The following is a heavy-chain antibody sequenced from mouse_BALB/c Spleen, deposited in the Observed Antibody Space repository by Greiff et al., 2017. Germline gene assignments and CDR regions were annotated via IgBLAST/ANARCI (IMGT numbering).Heavy chain of an antibody. D-gene: IGHD2-10*02. CDR2: IDPENGDT. Sequence: EVQLQQSGAELVRSGASVKLSCTASGFNIKDYYMHWVKQRPEQGLEWIGWIDPENGDTEYAPKFQGKATMTADTSSNTAYLQLSSLTSEDTAVYYCNAWAPLAYWGQGTSVTVSS. CDR1: GFNIKDYY. CDR3: NAWAPLAY. V-gene: IGHV14-4*02. J-gene: IGHJ4*01.